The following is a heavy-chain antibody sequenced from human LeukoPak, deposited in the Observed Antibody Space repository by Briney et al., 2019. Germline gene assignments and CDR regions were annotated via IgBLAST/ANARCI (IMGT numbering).Heavy chain of an antibody. V-gene: IGHV4-38-2*01. CDR2: LYHSGSP. J-gene: IGHJ4*02. D-gene: IGHD5-18*01. Sequence: SETLSLTCAVSGYSISRGHYWGWIRQPPGKGLEWIGSLYHSGSPYYSPSLRGRVTISVDTSKNHISLKLSSVTAADTAVYYCARVIGHSYGYAIDYWGQGTPVTVSS. CDR3: ARVIGHSYGYAIDY. CDR1: GYSISRGHY.